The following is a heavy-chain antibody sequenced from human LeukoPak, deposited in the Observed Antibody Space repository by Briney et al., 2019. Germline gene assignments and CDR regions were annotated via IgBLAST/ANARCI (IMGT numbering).Heavy chain of an antibody. CDR2: IYTSGST. CDR1: GYSISSGYY. V-gene: IGHV4-61*02. D-gene: IGHD3-3*01. Sequence: SETLSLTCAVSGYSISSGYYWSWIRQPAGKGLEWIGRIYTSGSTNYNPSLKSRVTISVDTSKNQFSLKLSSVTAADTAVYYCARDSVPNYDFWSGYVDYYFDYWGQGTLVTVSS. CDR3: ARDSVPNYDFWSGYVDYYFDY. J-gene: IGHJ4*02.